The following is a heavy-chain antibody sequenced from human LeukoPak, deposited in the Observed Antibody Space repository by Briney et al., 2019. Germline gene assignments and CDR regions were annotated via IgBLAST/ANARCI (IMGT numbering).Heavy chain of an antibody. CDR3: ARVTGYMIEDYFDY. CDR1: GGSISTYY. Sequence: SETLSLTCTVSGGSISTYYWSWIRQPPGKGLEWIGYIFYSGSTNYNPSLKSRVTMSVDTSKNQFSLKLSSVTAADTAVYYCARVTGYMIEDYFDYWGQGTLVTVSS. CDR2: IFYSGST. V-gene: IGHV4-59*12. J-gene: IGHJ4*02. D-gene: IGHD3-22*01.